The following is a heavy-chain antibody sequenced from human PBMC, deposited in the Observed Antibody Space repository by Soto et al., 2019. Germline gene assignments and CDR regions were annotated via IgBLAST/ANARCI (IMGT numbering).Heavy chain of an antibody. V-gene: IGHV3-23*01. CDR3: AISPPLAYCGGDCYSFAAFDI. D-gene: IGHD2-21*02. CDR1: GFTFSSYA. CDR2: ISGSGGST. J-gene: IGHJ3*02. Sequence: GSLRLSCAASGFTFSSYAMSWVRQAPGKGLEWVSAISGSGGSTYYADSVKGRFTISRDNSKNTLYLQMNSLRAEDTAVYYCAISPPLAYCGGDCYSFAAFDIWGQGTMVTVSS.